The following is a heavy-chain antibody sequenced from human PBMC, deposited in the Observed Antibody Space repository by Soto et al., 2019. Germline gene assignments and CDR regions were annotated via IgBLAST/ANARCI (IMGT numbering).Heavy chain of an antibody. D-gene: IGHD2-15*01. CDR2: IYYSGST. J-gene: IGHJ4*02. Sequence: SETLSLTCTVSGGSISSGGYYWSWIRQHPGKGLEWIGYIYYSGSTYYNPSLKSRVTISVDTSKNQFSLKLSSVTAADTAVYYCARDLVVTNYFDYWGQGTLVTVSS. CDR1: GGSISSGGYY. V-gene: IGHV4-31*03. CDR3: ARDLVVTNYFDY.